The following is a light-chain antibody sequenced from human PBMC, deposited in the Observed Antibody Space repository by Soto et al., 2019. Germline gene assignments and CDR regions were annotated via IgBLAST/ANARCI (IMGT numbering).Light chain of an antibody. Sequence: EIVLAQSPGTLSFSPGERATLSCRASQTVNNNYVAWYQQKPGQAPRLLIFRASNKATGIPDRFSGSGSGKELTLTRSTLEPEDCAVYYFQQRSNWHRTFGGWTKGDIX. CDR1: QTVNNNY. CDR3: QQRSNWHRT. J-gene: IGKJ4*01. CDR2: RAS. V-gene: IGKV3D-20*02.